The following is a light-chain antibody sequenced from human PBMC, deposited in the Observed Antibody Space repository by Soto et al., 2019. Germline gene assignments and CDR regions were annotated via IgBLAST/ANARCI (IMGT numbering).Light chain of an antibody. J-gene: IGLJ2*01. CDR3: SSYTAGRPFV. Sequence: QPVLTQPRSVSGPPGQSVTISCSGTSSDVGGYEYVSWYQQHPGKAPRLLIYHVGQRPSGVPDRLSGSKSGTTASLTISGLQADDEAEYFCSSYTAGRPFVFGGGTKVTVL. CDR1: SSDVGGYEY. CDR2: HVG. V-gene: IGLV2-11*01.